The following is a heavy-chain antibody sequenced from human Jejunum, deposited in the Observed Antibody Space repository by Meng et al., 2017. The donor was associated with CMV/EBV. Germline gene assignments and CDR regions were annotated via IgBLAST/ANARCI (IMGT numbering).Heavy chain of an antibody. CDR1: INSYF. D-gene: IGHD6-13*01. CDR2: VYYTGST. J-gene: IGHJ4*02. CDR3: ARVPAELGSSSSWYYFDS. V-gene: IGHV4-59*01. Sequence: INSYFWSWIRQPPGRGLEWIGYVYYTGSTNYNPSLKSRVTISIDTSKNQFFLNLSSVTAADTAVYYCARVPAELGSSSSWYYFDSWGQGTLITVSS.